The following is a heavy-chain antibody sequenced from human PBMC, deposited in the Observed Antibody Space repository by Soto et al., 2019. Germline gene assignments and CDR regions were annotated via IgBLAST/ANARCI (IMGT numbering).Heavy chain of an antibody. D-gene: IGHD3-10*01. CDR2: ISYDGSNK. J-gene: IGHJ4*02. V-gene: IGHV3-30*18. Sequence: QVQLVESGGGVVQPGRSLRLSCAASGFTFSSYGMHWVRQAPGKGLEWVAVISYDGSNKYYADSVKGRFTISRDNSKNTLYLKMNSLRAEDTAVYYCVKDFQYGSGSYYFEYWGQGTLVTVSS. CDR1: GFTFSSYG. CDR3: VKDFQYGSGSYYFEY.